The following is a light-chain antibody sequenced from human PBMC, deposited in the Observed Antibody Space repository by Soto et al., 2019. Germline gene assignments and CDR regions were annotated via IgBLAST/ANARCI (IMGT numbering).Light chain of an antibody. Sequence: EIVLTQSPGTLSLSPGERATLSCRASQSVTKNYLAWFQQKPGQAPRLLMYGASSRATGIPDRFSVSGSGTDFTLPITRMEPEDFAVYYCQQYASSRTFGQGTKVDIK. V-gene: IGKV3-20*01. CDR2: GAS. CDR3: QQYASSRT. CDR1: QSVTKNY. J-gene: IGKJ1*01.